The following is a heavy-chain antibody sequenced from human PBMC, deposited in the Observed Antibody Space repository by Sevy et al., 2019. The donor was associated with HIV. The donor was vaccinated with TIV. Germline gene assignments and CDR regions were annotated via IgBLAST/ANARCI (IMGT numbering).Heavy chain of an antibody. J-gene: IGHJ4*02. D-gene: IGHD6-13*01. CDR1: GFTFHDYA. V-gene: IGHV3-9*01. CDR3: ATDSYSSSWGLISFGY. Sequence: GGSLRLSCAASGFTFHDYAMHWVRQAPGKGLEWVSGISWNSGSIGYADSVKGRFTISRDNAKNSLYLQMNSLRAEDTALYYCATDSYSSSWGLISFGYWGQGTLVTVSS. CDR2: ISWNSGSI.